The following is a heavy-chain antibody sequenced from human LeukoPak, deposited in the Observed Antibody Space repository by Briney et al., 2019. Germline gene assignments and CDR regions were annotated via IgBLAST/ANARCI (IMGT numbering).Heavy chain of an antibody. V-gene: IGHV4-39*01. J-gene: IGHJ4*02. Sequence: PSETLSLTCKVSGDSLSSSTCNWSWIRQPPGKGLEWIGYISQSGNSYFTPSLKSRATISVDTSKNQFSLKLSSVTAADTAVYYYARPTVWTGCRTLDHWGLGPLVNVSS. CDR1: GDSLSSSTCN. D-gene: IGHD3/OR15-3a*01. CDR3: ARPTVWTGCRTLDH. CDR2: ISQSGNS.